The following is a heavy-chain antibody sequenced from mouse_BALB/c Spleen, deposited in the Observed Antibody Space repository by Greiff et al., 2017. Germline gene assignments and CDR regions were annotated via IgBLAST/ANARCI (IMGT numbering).Heavy chain of an antibody. CDR3: ATYDYDFAY. J-gene: IGHJ3*01. CDR2: ISSGGSYT. CDR1: GFTFSSYA. Sequence: DVMLVESGGGLVKPGGSLKLSCAASGFTFSSYAMSWVRQTPEKRLEWVATISSGGSYTYYPDSVKGRFTISRDNAKNTLYLQMSSLRSEDTAMYYCATYDYDFAYWGQGTLVTVSA. D-gene: IGHD2-4*01. V-gene: IGHV5-9-1*01.